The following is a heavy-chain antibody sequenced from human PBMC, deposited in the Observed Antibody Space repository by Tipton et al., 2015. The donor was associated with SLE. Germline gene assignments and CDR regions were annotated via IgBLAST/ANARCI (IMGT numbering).Heavy chain of an antibody. J-gene: IGHJ6*03. D-gene: IGHD4-17*01. Sequence: QLVQSGAEVKKPGASVKVSCKASGYTFTSYGISWVRQAPGQGLEWMGWISAYNGNTKYGKKLQGRVTMTTDTSTSTAYMELRSLRSDVTAVYSCARDGDSCYDYYMDVWGKGTTVTVSS. CDR1: GYTFTSYG. V-gene: IGHV1-18*01. CDR2: ISAYNGNT. CDR3: ARDGDSCYDYYMDV.